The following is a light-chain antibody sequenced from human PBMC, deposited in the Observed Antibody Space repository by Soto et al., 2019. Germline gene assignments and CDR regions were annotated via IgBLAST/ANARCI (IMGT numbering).Light chain of an antibody. CDR2: STN. V-gene: IGLV1-44*01. CDR3: AAWDDSLNGL. CDR1: SSNIGSNA. Sequence: QPVLTQPPSASGTPGQRVTISCSGSSSNIGSNAVNWYQQLPGTAPKLLIYSTNQRPSGVPDRFSGSKSGTSASLAISGLQSEDEADYYCAAWDDSLNGLFGGGTQLTVL. J-gene: IGLJ2*01.